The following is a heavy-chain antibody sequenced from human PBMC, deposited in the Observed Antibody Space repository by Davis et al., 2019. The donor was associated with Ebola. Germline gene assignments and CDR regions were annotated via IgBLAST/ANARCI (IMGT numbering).Heavy chain of an antibody. J-gene: IGHJ3*02. D-gene: IGHD4-11*01. CDR2: IYYTGSP. V-gene: IGHV4-39*07. CDR3: ARTNAFDT. Sequence: PSETLSLTCSVSGGSVTSPSHYWGWIRQPPGKGLEWIATIYYTGSPYLNPSLKSRLTISFDRSKNHFSLNLHSVTAADTAVYFCARTNAFDTWGQGTMVTVSP. CDR1: GGSVTSPSHY.